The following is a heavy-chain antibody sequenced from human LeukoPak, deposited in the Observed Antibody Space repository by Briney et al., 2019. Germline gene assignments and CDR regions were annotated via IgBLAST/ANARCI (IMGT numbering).Heavy chain of an antibody. J-gene: IGHJ4*02. CDR1: GGSISSSSYY. CDR3: ARPFYDSSGYYY. Sequence: SETLSLTCTVSGGSISSSSYYWGWIRQPPGKGLEWIGSIYYSGSTYYNPSLKSRVTISVDTSKNQFSLKLSSVTAADTAVYYCARPFYDSSGYYYWGQGTLVTVSS. V-gene: IGHV4-39*07. D-gene: IGHD3-22*01. CDR2: IYYSGST.